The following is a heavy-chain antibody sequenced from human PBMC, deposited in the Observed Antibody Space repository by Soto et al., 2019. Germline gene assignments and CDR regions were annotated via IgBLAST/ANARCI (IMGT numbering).Heavy chain of an antibody. CDR2: IGAYNGNT. CDR3: AREGGGIVGATPDY. D-gene: IGHD1-26*01. CDR1: GYTFSSYG. J-gene: IGHJ4*02. Sequence: QVQLVQSGAEVKKPGASVKVSCKASGYTFSSYGISWVRQAPGQGLEWMGWIGAYNGNTNYAQKLQGRVTVTTDTSTGTANRELGTLRSNDTAVYYCAREGGGIVGATPDYWGQGTLVTVSS. V-gene: IGHV1-18*01.